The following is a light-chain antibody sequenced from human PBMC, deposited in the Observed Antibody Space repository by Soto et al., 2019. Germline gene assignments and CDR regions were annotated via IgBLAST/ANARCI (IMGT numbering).Light chain of an antibody. V-gene: IGKV1-27*01. Sequence: DIQMTQSPSSLSASVGDRVTISCRAGQGISNYLAWYQQKPGKAPKLLIYTASTLQSGVPSRFSGSGSGTDFTLTISTLQPEDVATYFCQRYNSAPCTFGPGTKVNI. CDR2: TAS. CDR1: QGISNY. CDR3: QRYNSAPCT. J-gene: IGKJ3*01.